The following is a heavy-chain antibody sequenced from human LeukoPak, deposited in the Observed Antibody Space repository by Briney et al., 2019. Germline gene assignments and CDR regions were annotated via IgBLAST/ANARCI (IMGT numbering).Heavy chain of an antibody. Sequence: PGGSLRLSCAASGFTFSSYAMSWVRQAPGKGLEWVSGISGSGDSTYYADSVKGRFTISRDNSKNSLYLQMNSLRAEDTAVYYCASWAGTAAGFSGPFDYWGQGTLVTVSS. D-gene: IGHD6-13*01. J-gene: IGHJ4*02. CDR2: ISGSGDST. CDR1: GFTFSSYA. V-gene: IGHV3-23*01. CDR3: ASWAGTAAGFSGPFDY.